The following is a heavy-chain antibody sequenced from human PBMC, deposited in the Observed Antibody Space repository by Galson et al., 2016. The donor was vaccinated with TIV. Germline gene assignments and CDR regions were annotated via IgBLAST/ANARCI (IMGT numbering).Heavy chain of an antibody. D-gene: IGHD3-22*01. CDR1: GFTFSHFG. CDR3: ARSPSSGYFLFEY. Sequence: SLRLSCAASGFTFSHFGMHWVRQSPGKGLEWLAVILYDGSSQFYAASVEGRFAISRDNSKNTLYLQMNSLRAEDTAVYYCARSPSSGYFLFEYWGQGTLVTVSS. CDR2: ILYDGSSQ. V-gene: IGHV3-30*03. J-gene: IGHJ4*02.